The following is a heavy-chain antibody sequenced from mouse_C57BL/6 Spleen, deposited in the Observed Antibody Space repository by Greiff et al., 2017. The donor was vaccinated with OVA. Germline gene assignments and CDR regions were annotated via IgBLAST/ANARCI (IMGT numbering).Heavy chain of an antibody. J-gene: IGHJ1*03. Sequence: VQLVESGPELVKPGASVKISCKASGYSFTDYNMNWVKQSHGKSLEWIGVINPNYGTTSYNQKFKGKATLTVDQSSSTAYMQLNSLTSEDSAVYYCARRSNYYGSSYGFDVWGTGTTVTVSS. CDR3: ARRSNYYGSSYGFDV. CDR1: GYSFTDYN. CDR2: INPNYGTT. D-gene: IGHD1-1*01. V-gene: IGHV1-39*01.